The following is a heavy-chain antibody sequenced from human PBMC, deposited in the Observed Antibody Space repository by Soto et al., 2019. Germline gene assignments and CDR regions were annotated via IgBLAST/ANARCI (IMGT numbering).Heavy chain of an antibody. CDR2: ISAYNGNR. D-gene: IGHD1-26*01. CDR1: GYPFTSYG. CDR3: ARGRIVASIHDAFEI. Sequence: QGHLLQSGDEVKTPGASVRVSCRASGYPFTSYGISWVRQAPGQGLEWVAWISAYNGNRDTAQKFQGRVNMTLDTATDTAHMELGDLTSADTAVYYCARGRIVASIHDAFEIWGQGTKVTVSS. V-gene: IGHV1-18*01. J-gene: IGHJ3*02.